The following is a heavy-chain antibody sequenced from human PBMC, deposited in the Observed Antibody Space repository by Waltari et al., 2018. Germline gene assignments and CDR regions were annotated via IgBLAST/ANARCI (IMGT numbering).Heavy chain of an antibody. V-gene: IGHV3-53*02. Sequence: EVQLVETGGGLIQPGGSLRLSCAASGFTVSNTYLTWVRQAPGKGLGWVSLIYSGGITDYADSGKGRFTISRDNSKNTLYLQMNSLRPEDTAVYYCTRGSLDYWGQGTLVTVSS. CDR2: IYSGGIT. CDR1: GFTVSNTY. CDR3: TRGSLDY. J-gene: IGHJ4*02.